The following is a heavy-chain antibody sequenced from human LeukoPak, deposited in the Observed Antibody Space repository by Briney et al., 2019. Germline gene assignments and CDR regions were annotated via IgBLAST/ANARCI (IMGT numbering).Heavy chain of an antibody. J-gene: IGHJ4*02. Sequence: GGSLKLSCAASGFTFSTYSMNWVRQAPGKGLEWLSYISESGTYIYYADSVKGRFTISRDNAKNSLYLQMNSLRDEDTAVYYCVELVRDYWGQGTLVTVSS. V-gene: IGHV3-48*02. CDR3: VELVRDY. CDR2: ISESGTYI. CDR1: GFTFSTYS. D-gene: IGHD1-1*01.